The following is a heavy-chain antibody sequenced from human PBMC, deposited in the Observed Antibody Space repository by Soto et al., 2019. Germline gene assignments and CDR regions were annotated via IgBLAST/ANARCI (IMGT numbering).Heavy chain of an antibody. J-gene: IGHJ5*02. CDR2: ISSNGGST. D-gene: IGHD3-10*01. Sequence: GGSLRLSCAASGFTFSSYAMHWVRQAPGKGLEYVSAISSNGGSTYYANSVKGRFTISRDNSKNTLYLQMGSLRAEDMAVYYCARSSHSGTLTMFDPWGQGTLVTVSS. V-gene: IGHV3-64*01. CDR1: GFTFSSYA. CDR3: ARSSHSGTLTMFDP.